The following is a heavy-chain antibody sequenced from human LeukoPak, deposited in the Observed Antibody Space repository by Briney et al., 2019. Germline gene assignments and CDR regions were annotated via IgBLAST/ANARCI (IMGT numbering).Heavy chain of an antibody. CDR2: INHSERT. D-gene: IGHD2-2*01. Sequence: PSETLSLTCAVYGGSFSGYYWSWIRQPPGKGLEWIGEINHSERTDYNPSLKSRVTISLDTSKNQFSLKLSSVTAADTAVYYCARLDIVVVPAATTPGIAAAGTDYWGQGTLVTVSS. CDR1: GGSFSGYY. CDR3: ARLDIVVVPAATTPGIAAAGTDY. J-gene: IGHJ4*02. V-gene: IGHV4-34*01.